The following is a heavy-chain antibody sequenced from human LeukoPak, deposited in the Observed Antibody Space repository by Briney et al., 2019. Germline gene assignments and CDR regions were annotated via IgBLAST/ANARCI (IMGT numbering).Heavy chain of an antibody. Sequence: SETLSLTCTVPGGAISSDYWSWIRQPPGKGLEWIGYIYYSGSTNYNPSLQSRVTISVDTSKRQFFLKLSSVTAADTAVYYCARGVGVRYFSWGQGTLVTVSS. J-gene: IGHJ5*02. D-gene: IGHD3-9*01. V-gene: IGHV4-59*01. CDR3: ARGVGVRYFS. CDR1: GGAISSDY. CDR2: IYYSGST.